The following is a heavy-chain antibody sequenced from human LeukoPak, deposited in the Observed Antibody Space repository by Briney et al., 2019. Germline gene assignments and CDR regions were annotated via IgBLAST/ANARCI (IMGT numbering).Heavy chain of an antibody. CDR2: IIPIFGTA. V-gene: IGHV1-69*05. Sequence: SVKVSCKASGGTFSSYAISWLRQAPGQGLEWMGGIIPIFGTANYAQKFQGRVTITTDESTSTAYMELSSLRSEDTAVYYCAREPIATHYYFDYWGQGTLVTDSS. D-gene: IGHD6-13*01. CDR1: GGTFSSYA. CDR3: AREPIATHYYFDY. J-gene: IGHJ4*02.